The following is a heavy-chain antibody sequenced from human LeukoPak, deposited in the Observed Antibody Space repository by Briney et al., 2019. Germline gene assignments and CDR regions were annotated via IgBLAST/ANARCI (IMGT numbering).Heavy chain of an antibody. CDR3: ARVRGSWYVDY. CDR1: GFTVSSNY. Sequence: TGGSLRLSCAASGFTVSSNYMSWVRQAPGKGLECVSVIHSGGSTYYADSVKGRFTISRDSAKNTLYLQMNSLRAEDTAVYYCARVRGSWYVDYWGQGTLVTVSS. D-gene: IGHD6-13*01. J-gene: IGHJ4*02. CDR2: IHSGGST. V-gene: IGHV3-53*01.